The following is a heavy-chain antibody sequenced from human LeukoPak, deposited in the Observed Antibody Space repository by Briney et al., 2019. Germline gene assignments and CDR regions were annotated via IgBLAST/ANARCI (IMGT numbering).Heavy chain of an antibody. CDR1: GFTFSSSA. J-gene: IGHJ4*02. V-gene: IGHV3-23*01. CDR2: ISGSGGST. CDR3: AKNGYDSSGYLYFDY. D-gene: IGHD3-22*01. Sequence: GGSLRLSCAASGFTFSSSAMSWVRQAPGKGLEWVSAISGSGGSTYYADSVKGRFTISRDNSENTLYLQMDSLRAEDTAVYYCAKNGYDSSGYLYFDYWGQGTLVTVSS.